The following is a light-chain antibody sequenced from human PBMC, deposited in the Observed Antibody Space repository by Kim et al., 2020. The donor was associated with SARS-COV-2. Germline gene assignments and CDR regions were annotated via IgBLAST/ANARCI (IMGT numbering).Light chain of an antibody. CDR3: LQHTDFPWT. V-gene: IGKV1-17*01. CDR2: AAS. CDR1: QDIRYD. J-gene: IGKJ1*01. Sequence: DIQMTQSPSSLSASVGDRVSITCRASQDIRYDLGWYQQKPGESPKRLIYAASNLQSGVPSRFSGSGSGTEFTLTISSLQPENYAKYYWLQHTDFPWTVGQETKVDIK.